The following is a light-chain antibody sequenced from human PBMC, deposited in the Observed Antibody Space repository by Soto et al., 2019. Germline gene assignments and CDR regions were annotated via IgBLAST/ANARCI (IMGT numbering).Light chain of an antibody. CDR2: GNN. V-gene: IGLV1-40*01. Sequence: QSVLTQPPSVSGAPGQRVTISCTGRSPNIGAGYDVHWYQQLPGRAPKLLIYGNNNRPSGVPDRFSGSTSGTSASLTITGLQAEDEADYYCQSYDSSLGVFGTGTKLTVL. J-gene: IGLJ1*01. CDR1: SPNIGAGYD. CDR3: QSYDSSLGV.